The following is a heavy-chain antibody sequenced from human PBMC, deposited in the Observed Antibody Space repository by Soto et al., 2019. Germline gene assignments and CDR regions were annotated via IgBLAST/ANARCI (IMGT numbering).Heavy chain of an antibody. J-gene: IGHJ4*02. CDR1: GGYIRNDNYF. Sequence: QLQLQESGPGLVKPSETLSLTCTVSGGYIRNDNYFWGWIRQPPGKGLEWIGTIYYSGTTYYNPSLRSRVTLSVDTSKNQYSLKLSSMTAAATDVYYCATHGGTTDRRCDSWGQGTLVSVSS. V-gene: IGHV4-39*01. CDR2: IYYSGTT. CDR3: ATHGGTTDRRCDS. D-gene: IGHD6-6*01.